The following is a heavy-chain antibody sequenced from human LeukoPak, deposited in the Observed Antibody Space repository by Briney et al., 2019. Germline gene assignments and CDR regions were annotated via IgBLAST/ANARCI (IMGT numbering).Heavy chain of an antibody. CDR3: ARESEWFGSSMDV. Sequence: PGGSLRLSCAASGVTFSSYAMHWVRQAPGKGLEWVAVISYDGSNKYYADSVKGRFTISRDNSKNTLYLQMNSLRAEDTAVYYCARESEWFGSSMDVWGKGTTVTVSS. D-gene: IGHD3-10*01. CDR2: ISYDGSNK. J-gene: IGHJ6*04. V-gene: IGHV3-30*04. CDR1: GVTFSSYA.